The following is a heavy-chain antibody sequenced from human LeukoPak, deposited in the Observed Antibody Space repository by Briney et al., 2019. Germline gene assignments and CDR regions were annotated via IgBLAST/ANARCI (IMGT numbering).Heavy chain of an antibody. V-gene: IGHV3-23*01. J-gene: IGHJ5*02. D-gene: IGHD1-7*01. CDR3: AKGPELLTWFDA. CDR1: GFTFSTYA. Sequence: GGSLRLSCAASGFTFSTYAMTWVRQAPGKGLEWVSIISYSDDRTYYADSVKGRFTISRDNSKNTLYLQMNSLGAEDTAVYYCAKGPELLTWFDAWGQGTLVTVSS. CDR2: ISYSDDRT.